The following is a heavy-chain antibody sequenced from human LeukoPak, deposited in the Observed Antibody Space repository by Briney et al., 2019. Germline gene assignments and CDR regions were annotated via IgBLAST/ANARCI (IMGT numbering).Heavy chain of an antibody. V-gene: IGHV4-34*01. J-gene: IGHJ4*02. D-gene: IGHD3-16*01. CDR3: ASQIRGTVDY. Sequence: SETLSLTCAVYGGSFSGYYWSWIRQPPGKGLEWIGEINHSGSTNYNPSLKSRVTISVDTSKNQFSLKLSSATAADTAVYYCASQIRGTVDYWGQGTLVTVSS. CDR1: GGSFSGYY. CDR2: INHSGST.